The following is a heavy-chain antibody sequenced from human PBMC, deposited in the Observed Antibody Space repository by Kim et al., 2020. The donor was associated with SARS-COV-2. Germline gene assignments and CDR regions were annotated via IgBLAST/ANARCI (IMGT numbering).Heavy chain of an antibody. J-gene: IGHJ4*02. D-gene: IGHD7-27*01. Sequence: DSVKGRFTISRDNAKNSLYLQMNSLRAEDTAVYYCARDQRAELGIGDFDYWGQGTLVTVSS. CDR3: ARDQRAELGIGDFDY. V-gene: IGHV3-11*06.